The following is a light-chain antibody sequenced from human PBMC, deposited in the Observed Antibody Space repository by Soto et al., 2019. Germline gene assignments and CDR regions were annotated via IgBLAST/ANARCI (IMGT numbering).Light chain of an antibody. CDR1: QSISSY. V-gene: IGKV1-5*01. CDR2: AAS. J-gene: IGKJ5*01. Sequence: DIKMTQSPSSLSASVGDRVTITCRASQSISSYLNWYQHKPGKAPTLLIYAASSLESGVPLRFSGSGSGGAFTLIISSLQEDEVVAKYCHHYSSSSPHTFGQGTRLEIK. CDR3: HHYSSSSPHT.